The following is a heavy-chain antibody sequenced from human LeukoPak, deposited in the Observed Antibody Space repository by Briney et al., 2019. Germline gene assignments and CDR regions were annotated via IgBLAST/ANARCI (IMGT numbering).Heavy chain of an antibody. CDR2: ISWNSGSI. CDR3: ARVVQSTDSSGFYLPEYFQH. CDR1: GFTFDDYA. J-gene: IGHJ1*01. D-gene: IGHD3-22*01. Sequence: GRSLRLSCAASGFTFDDYAMHWVRQAPGKGLEWVSGISWNSGSIGYADSVKGRFTISRDNAKNTLYLQMNSLRAEDTAVYYCARVVQSTDSSGFYLPEYFQHWGQGTLVTVSS. V-gene: IGHV3-9*01.